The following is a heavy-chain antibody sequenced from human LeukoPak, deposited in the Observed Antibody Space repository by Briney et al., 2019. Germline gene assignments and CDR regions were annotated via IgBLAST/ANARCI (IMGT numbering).Heavy chain of an antibody. Sequence: PSETLSLTCTVSGGSISSSSYYWGWIRQPPGKGLEWIGSIYYSGTTYYNPSLKSRVTISVDTSKNQFSLKLSSVTAADTAVYYRARPLFGSWSYYNYWGQGTLVTVSS. D-gene: IGHD3-10*01. J-gene: IGHJ4*02. CDR3: ARPLFGSWSYYNY. V-gene: IGHV4-39*01. CDR2: IYYSGTT. CDR1: GGSISSSSYY.